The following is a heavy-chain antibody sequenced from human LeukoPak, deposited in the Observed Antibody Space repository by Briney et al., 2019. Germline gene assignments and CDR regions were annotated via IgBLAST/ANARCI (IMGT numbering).Heavy chain of an antibody. Sequence: PGGSLRLSCAASGFTFSTNSINWVRQAPGKGLEWVSYINSISGTIYYADSVKGRFTISRDSVKNLLYLQMNSLRDEDTSVYYCARDESYTFDIWGQGTVVTVRS. D-gene: IGHD1-1*01. CDR2: INSISGTI. CDR1: GFTFSTNS. V-gene: IGHV3-48*02. J-gene: IGHJ3*02. CDR3: ARDESYTFDI.